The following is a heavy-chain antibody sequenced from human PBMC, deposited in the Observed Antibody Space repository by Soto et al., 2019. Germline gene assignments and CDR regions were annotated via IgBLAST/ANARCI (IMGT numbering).Heavy chain of an antibody. CDR1: GFTFSSYA. Sequence: EVQLLESGGGLVQPGGSLRLSCTASGFTFSSYAMSWVRQAPGKGLEWVSAISGSGGSTYYADSVKGRFTISRDNSKNTLYLQMNSLRAEDTAVYYCAKGSSGWYERFDYWGQGTLVTVSS. J-gene: IGHJ4*02. CDR3: AKGSSGWYERFDY. D-gene: IGHD6-19*01. CDR2: ISGSGGST. V-gene: IGHV3-23*01.